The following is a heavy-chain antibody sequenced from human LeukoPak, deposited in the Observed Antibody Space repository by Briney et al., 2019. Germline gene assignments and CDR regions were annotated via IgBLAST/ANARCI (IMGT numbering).Heavy chain of an antibody. V-gene: IGHV1-2*02. Sequence: ASVKVSCKASGYTFTGYYMHWVRQAPGQGLEWMGWINPNSGGTNYAQKFQGRVTMTRDTSISTAYMELRSLRSDDTAVYYCARDWALGNHPVYYWGQGTLVTVSS. J-gene: IGHJ4*02. CDR1: GYTFTGYY. D-gene: IGHD7-27*01. CDR2: INPNSGGT. CDR3: ARDWALGNHPVYY.